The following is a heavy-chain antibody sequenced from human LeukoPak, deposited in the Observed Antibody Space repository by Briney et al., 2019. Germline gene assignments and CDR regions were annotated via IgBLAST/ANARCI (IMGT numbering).Heavy chain of an antibody. CDR2: IIPILGIA. V-gene: IGHV1-69*04. D-gene: IGHD2-2*01. CDR1: GGTFSSYT. CDR3: ARELIVVVPAARDAFDI. Sequence: SVKVSCKASGGTFSSYTISWVRQAPGQGLEWMGRIIPILGIANYAQKFQGRVTITADKSTSTAYMELSSLRSEDTAVYYCARELIVVVPAARDAFDIWGQGQWSPSLQ. J-gene: IGHJ3*02.